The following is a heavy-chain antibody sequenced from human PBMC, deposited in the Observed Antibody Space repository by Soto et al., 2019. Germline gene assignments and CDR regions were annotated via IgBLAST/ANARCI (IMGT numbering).Heavy chain of an antibody. CDR3: AANSFFQGMRGP. CDR1: GFTFTSSA. V-gene: IGHV1-58*01. CDR2: IVVGSGNT. J-gene: IGHJ5*02. D-gene: IGHD2-8*01. Sequence: ASVKVSCKASGFTFTSSAVQWVRQARGQRLEWIGWIVVGSGNTNYAQKFQERVTITRDMSTSTAYMELSSLRSEDTAVYYCAANSFFQGMRGPWGQGTLVTVSS.